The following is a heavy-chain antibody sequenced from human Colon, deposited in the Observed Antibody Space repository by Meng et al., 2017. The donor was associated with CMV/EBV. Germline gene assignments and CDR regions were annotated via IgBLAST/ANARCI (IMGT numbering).Heavy chain of an antibody. J-gene: IGHJ4*02. V-gene: IGHV4-34*01. CDR3: ARRVGSGKYYFDY. Sequence: CAVYGGYFTGYLYSWIRQSPGKGLEWIGEINYSETINYNPSLKSRLTMSVDASRNQFSLKLSSVTAADTALYYCARRVGSGKYYFDYWSQGTLVTVSS. CDR1: GGYFTGYL. D-gene: IGHD3-10*01. CDR2: INYSETI.